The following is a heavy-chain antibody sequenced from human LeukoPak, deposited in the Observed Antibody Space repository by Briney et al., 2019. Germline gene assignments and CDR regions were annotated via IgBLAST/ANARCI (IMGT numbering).Heavy chain of an antibody. D-gene: IGHD3-16*02. CDR2: ISGSGGST. V-gene: IGHV3-23*01. J-gene: IGHJ4*02. CDR3: AKLYYDYVWGSYRYYSFDS. Sequence: GGSLRLSCAASGLAFSSYAMSWVRQAPGMGLEWVSGISGSGGSTYYADSVRGRFSISRDNSKNTLYLQMNSLRAEDTAFYYCAKLYYDYVWGSYRYYSFDSWGQGTLVTVSS. CDR1: GLAFSSYA.